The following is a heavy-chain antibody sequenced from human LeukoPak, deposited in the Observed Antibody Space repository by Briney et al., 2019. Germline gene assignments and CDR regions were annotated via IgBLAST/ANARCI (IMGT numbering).Heavy chain of an antibody. Sequence: SETLSLTCIVSGDSMSDSYWSWIRQPAGKGLEWIGRIYASGSTNYNPSLKSRVTLSLDTSSNQFSLTLSSVTAADTAVYHCARDIRSHNGPGGYYYYYMDVWGKGTTVTVSS. CDR2: IYASGST. J-gene: IGHJ6*03. V-gene: IGHV4-4*07. D-gene: IGHD2-8*01. CDR1: GDSMSDSY. CDR3: ARDIRSHNGPGGYYYYYMDV.